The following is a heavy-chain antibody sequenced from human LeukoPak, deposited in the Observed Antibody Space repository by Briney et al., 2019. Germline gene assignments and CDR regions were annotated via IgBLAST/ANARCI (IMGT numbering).Heavy chain of an antibody. J-gene: IGHJ6*03. CDR3: ARYSNPNYYYYYMDV. V-gene: IGHV3-9*01. CDR2: ISWNSGSI. CDR1: GFTFDDYA. Sequence: PGRSLRLSCAASGFTFDDYAMHWVRQAPGKGLEWVSGISWNSGSIGYADSVKGRFTISRDNAKNSLYLQMSSLRAEDTAFYYCARYSNPNYYYYYMDVWGKGTTVTVSS. D-gene: IGHD4-11*01.